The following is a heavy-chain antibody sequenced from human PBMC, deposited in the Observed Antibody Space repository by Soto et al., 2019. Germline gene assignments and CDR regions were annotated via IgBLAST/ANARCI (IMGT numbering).Heavy chain of an antibody. J-gene: IGHJ6*02. Sequence: SATLSLTCTVSGGSISSGAYSWTWIRQSPGKGLEWIGYTYQSGSTYYNPSLKSRVTISVDRSKNQFSLNLTSVTAADTAVYYCARDYYGMDVWGQGTTVTVSS. CDR3: ARDYYGMDV. CDR2: TYQSGST. CDR1: GGSISSGAYS. V-gene: IGHV4-30-2*06.